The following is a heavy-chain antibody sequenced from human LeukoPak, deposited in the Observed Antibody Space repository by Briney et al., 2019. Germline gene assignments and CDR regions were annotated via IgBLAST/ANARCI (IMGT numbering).Heavy chain of an antibody. CDR3: ARVGPRRFGESTDYFDY. D-gene: IGHD3-10*01. CDR2: IKQDGSEK. Sequence: GGSLRLSCAASGFTFSSYWMSWVRQAPGKGLEWVANIKQDGSEKYYVDSVKGRFTISRDNAKNSLYLQMNSLRAEDTAVYYCARVGPRRFGESTDYFDYWGQGTLVTVSS. V-gene: IGHV3-7*01. CDR1: GFTFSSYW. J-gene: IGHJ4*02.